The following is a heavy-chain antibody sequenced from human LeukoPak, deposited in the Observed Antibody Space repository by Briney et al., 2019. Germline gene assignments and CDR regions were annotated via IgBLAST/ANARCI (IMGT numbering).Heavy chain of an antibody. D-gene: IGHD3-10*01. CDR1: GFTFSTYW. V-gene: IGHV3-7*01. J-gene: IGHJ4*02. Sequence: GGSLRLSCAASGFTFSTYWMTWVRQAPGKGLEWVANIKEDGSEKHYVDSVKGRFTISRDNAKNSLYLQMDSLRVEDTAVYYCASGGHVDYCGQGTLVTVSS. CDR2: IKEDGSEK. CDR3: ASGGHVDY.